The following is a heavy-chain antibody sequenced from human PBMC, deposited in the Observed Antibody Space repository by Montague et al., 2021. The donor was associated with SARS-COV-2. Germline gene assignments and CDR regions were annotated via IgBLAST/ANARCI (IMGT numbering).Heavy chain of an antibody. CDR3: ARSYGDYRDSYFDY. V-gene: IGHV2-70*01. CDR2: IDWDEDQ. Sequence: PALVKPTQTLTLTCTFSGFSLNTSGMCVSRIRQPPGRALEWLALIDWDEDQYYSTSLKTRLTISKDTSKNQVVLTMTNMDPIDTATYYCARSYGDYRDSYFDYWGQGTLVTVSS. CDR1: GFSLNTSGMC. D-gene: IGHD4-17*01. J-gene: IGHJ4*02.